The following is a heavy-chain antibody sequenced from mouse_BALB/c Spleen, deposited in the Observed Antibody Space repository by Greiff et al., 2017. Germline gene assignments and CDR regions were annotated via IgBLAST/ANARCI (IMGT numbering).Heavy chain of an antibody. CDR2: ISSGSSTI. J-gene: IGHJ3*01. CDR1: GFTFSSFG. Sequence: EVKVVESGGGLVQPGGSRKLSCAASGFTFSSFGMHWVRQAPEKGLEWVAYISSGSSTIYYADTVKGRFTISRDNPKNTLFLQMTSLRSEDTAMYYCARGYDVAWFAYWGQGTLVTVSA. D-gene: IGHD2-14*01. CDR3: ARGYDVAWFAY. V-gene: IGHV5-17*02.